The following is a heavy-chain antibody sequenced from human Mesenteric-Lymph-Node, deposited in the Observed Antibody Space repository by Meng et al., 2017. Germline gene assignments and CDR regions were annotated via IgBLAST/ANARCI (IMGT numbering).Heavy chain of an antibody. CDR2: VVYSGTT. V-gene: IGHV4-39*01. D-gene: IGHD1-14*01. J-gene: IGHJ4*02. CDR1: GGSISSSSYY. CDR3: ARHHHSPTFDY. Sequence: LQRLGSGPGLLNPSETLSLTCTVSGGSISSSSYYWAWIRQPPGEGLEWIGSVVYSGTTYYTSSLKSRVSISVDTSKNQFSLKLSSVTAADTAVYYCARHHHSPTFDYWGQGTLVTVSS.